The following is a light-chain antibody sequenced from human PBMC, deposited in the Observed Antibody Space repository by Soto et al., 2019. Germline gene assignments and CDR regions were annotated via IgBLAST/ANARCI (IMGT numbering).Light chain of an antibody. CDR2: DVS. V-gene: IGLV2-14*01. J-gene: IGLJ1*01. CDR1: SSDVGRYNY. Sequence: QSARAQPASGSGAHRHSITLSCTATSSDVGRYNYVSWFQQHPGKAPKLLIYDVSNWPSGVSDRFSGSKSGNTASLTISGLQAEDEADYYCSSFTTSSTFVFGTGTKVTVL. CDR3: SSFTTSSTFV.